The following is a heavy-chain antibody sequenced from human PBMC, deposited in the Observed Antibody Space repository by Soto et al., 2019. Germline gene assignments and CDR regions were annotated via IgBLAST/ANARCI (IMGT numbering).Heavy chain of an antibody. D-gene: IGHD4-4*01. CDR3: ATDDSNYGYYYYTLDV. Sequence: PVGSLRLSCAVSGFTFSSYSMNWVRQAPGKGLEWVSSISSTSSYIYYADSVKGRFTISRDNAKNSLYLQMNSLRAEDTALYYCATDDSNYGYYYYTLDVWGQGTTVTVSS. CDR2: ISSTSSYI. CDR1: GFTFSSYS. J-gene: IGHJ6*02. V-gene: IGHV3-21*01.